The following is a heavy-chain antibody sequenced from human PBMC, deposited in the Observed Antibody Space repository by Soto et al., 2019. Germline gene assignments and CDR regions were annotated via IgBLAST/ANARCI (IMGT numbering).Heavy chain of an antibody. J-gene: IGHJ5*02. D-gene: IGHD2-2*01. CDR3: AREYCSSTSCLNWFDP. V-gene: IGHV3-30*03. Sequence: PGGSLRLSCAASGFTFSSYGMHWVRQAPGKGLEWVAVISYDGSNKYYADSVKGRFTISRDNSKNTLYLQMNSLRAEDTAVYYCAREYCSSTSCLNWFDPWGQGTLVTVSS. CDR2: ISYDGSNK. CDR1: GFTFSSYG.